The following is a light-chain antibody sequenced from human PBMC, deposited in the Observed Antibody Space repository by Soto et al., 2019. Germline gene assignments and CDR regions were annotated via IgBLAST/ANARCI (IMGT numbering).Light chain of an antibody. CDR1: SSDVGGHNY. CDR3: SSYAGAKNYVV. Sequence: QSALTQPPSASGSPGQSVTISCTGTSSDVGGHNYVSWYQHQPGKAPRLMIYGVTKRPSGVPDRFSGSKSDNTASLTVSGLQAEDEADYYCSSYAGAKNYVVFGGGTKLTVL. CDR2: GVT. J-gene: IGLJ2*01. V-gene: IGLV2-8*01.